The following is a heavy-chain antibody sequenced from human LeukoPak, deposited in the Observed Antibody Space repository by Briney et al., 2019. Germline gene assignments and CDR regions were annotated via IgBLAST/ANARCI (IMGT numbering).Heavy chain of an antibody. J-gene: IGHJ4*02. CDR3: STLTSRGLSDS. D-gene: IGHD1-20*01. Sequence: GGSLRLSCAASGFTFTNAWMNWVRQAPGKGLEWVGRIKSKTDGETIDYAAPVKGRFTFSRDDSKNMLYLQMNSLKSEDTAVYYCSTLTSRGLSDSWGQGTLVTVSS. V-gene: IGHV3-15*07. CDR1: GFTFTNAW. CDR2: IKSKTDGETI.